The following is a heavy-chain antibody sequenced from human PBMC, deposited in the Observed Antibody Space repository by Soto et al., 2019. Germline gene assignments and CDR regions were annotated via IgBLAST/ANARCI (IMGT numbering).Heavy chain of an antibody. D-gene: IGHD3-22*01. CDR1: GYTFTCYY. J-gene: IGHJ6*02. CDR3: ATRYYYDSSGLYGMDV. V-gene: IGHV1-2*04. CDR2: INPNSGGT. Sequence: XSVKVSCKTSGYTFTCYYMHLVRQAPGQGLEWMGWINPNSGGTNYAQKFQVWVTMTRDTSISTAYMELSRLRSDDTAVYYCATRYYYDSSGLYGMDVWGQGTTVTVS.